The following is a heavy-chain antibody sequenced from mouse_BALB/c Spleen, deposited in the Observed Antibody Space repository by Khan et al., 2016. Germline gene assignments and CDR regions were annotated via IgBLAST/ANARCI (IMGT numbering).Heavy chain of an antibody. V-gene: IGHV5-6-4*01. CDR2: ISSGGTYT. J-gene: IGHJ3*01. D-gene: IGHD1-1*01. CDR1: GFTFSSYA. CDR3: TRDGTVPGFAY. Sequence: VELVESGGGLVKPGGSLKLSCAASGFTFSSYAMSWVRQTPEKRLEWVATISSGGTYTYYPDSVKGRFTISRDNAKNTLYLQMSSLRSEYTAMYYCTRDGTVPGFAYWGQGTLVTVSA.